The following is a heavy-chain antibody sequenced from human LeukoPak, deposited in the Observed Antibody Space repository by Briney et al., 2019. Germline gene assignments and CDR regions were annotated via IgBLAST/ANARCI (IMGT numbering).Heavy chain of an antibody. CDR2: ISSSSSTI. Sequence: GGSLRLSCAASGFTFSSYSMNWVRQAPGKELEWVSYISSSSSTIYYADSVKGRFTISRDNAKNSLYLQMNSLRDEDTAVYYCAREDYYDSSGYLPPIDIWGQGTMVTVSS. V-gene: IGHV3-48*02. CDR3: AREDYYDSSGYLPPIDI. CDR1: GFTFSSYS. J-gene: IGHJ3*02. D-gene: IGHD3-22*01.